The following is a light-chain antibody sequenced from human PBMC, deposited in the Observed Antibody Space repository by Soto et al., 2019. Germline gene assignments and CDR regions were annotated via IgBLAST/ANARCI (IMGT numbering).Light chain of an antibody. CDR3: SSYTSSSTPYV. J-gene: IGLJ1*01. Sequence: QSALTQPASVSGSPGQSITISCTGTSSDVGAYNYVSWYQQHPGKAPKLMIHEVSKRPSGVSNRFSGSKSGNTASLTISGLQAEDEADYYCSSYTSSSTPYVFGTGTKLTDL. CDR1: SSDVGAYNY. CDR2: EVS. V-gene: IGLV2-14*01.